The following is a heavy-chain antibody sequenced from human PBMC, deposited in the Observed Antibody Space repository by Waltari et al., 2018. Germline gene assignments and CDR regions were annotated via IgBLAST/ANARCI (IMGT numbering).Heavy chain of an antibody. D-gene: IGHD2-15*01. J-gene: IGHJ5*02. CDR3: AIDTGYCSGGSCYQGGWFDP. CDR1: GGTFSSYA. Sequence: QVQLVQSGAEVKKPGSSVKVSCKASGGTFSSYAISWVRQAPGQGLEWMGVIIPIFGTANYAQKFQGRVTMTADESTSTAYMELSSLRSEDTAVYYCAIDTGYCSGGSCYQGGWFDPWGQGTLVTVSS. V-gene: IGHV1-69*13. CDR2: IIPIFGTA.